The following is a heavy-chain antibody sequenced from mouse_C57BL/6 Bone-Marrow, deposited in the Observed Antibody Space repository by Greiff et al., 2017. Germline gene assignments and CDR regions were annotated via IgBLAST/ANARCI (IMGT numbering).Heavy chain of an antibody. D-gene: IGHD1-1*01. CDR1: GYTFTSYG. CDR3: ASPLYGSSPAWFAY. J-gene: IGHJ3*01. CDR2: IYPRSGNT. V-gene: IGHV1-81*01. Sequence: VQLQQSGAELARPGASVKLSCKASGYTFTSYGISWVKQRTGQGLEWIGEIYPRSGNTYYTEQFKGKATLTADKSSSTAYMELRSLTSEDSAVYFCASPLYGSSPAWFAYWGQGTLVTVSA.